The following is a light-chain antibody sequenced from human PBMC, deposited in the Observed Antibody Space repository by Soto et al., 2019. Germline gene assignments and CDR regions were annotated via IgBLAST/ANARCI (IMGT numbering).Light chain of an antibody. Sequence: EIVLTQSPGTLSLSPGERATLSCRASQRVSSSFLAWYQQKPGQAPRLLIYGASSRATGIPDRFSGSGSGTDFTLTISRLEPEDFAVYYCQQYGSSPRTFGPGTTVHI. CDR2: GAS. J-gene: IGKJ3*01. V-gene: IGKV3-20*01. CDR1: QRVSSSF. CDR3: QQYGSSPRT.